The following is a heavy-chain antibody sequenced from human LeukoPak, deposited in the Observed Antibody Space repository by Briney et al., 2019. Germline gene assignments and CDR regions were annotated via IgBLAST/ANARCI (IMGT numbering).Heavy chain of an antibody. CDR3: ARYRFGYGAFDI. CDR1: GYSISSGYY. Sequence: PSETLSLTCTVSGYSISSGYYWGWIRQPPGKGLEWIGSIYHSGSTYYNPSLKSRVTISVDTSKNQFSLKLSSVTAADTAVYYCARYRFGYGAFDIWGQGTMVTVSS. J-gene: IGHJ3*02. D-gene: IGHD3-16*01. V-gene: IGHV4-38-2*02. CDR2: IYHSGST.